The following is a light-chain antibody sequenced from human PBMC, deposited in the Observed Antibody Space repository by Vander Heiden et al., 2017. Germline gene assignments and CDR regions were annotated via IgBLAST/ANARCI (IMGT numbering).Light chain of an antibody. CDR1: NIGSKS. Sequence: SYVLTQPPSVSVAPGQTARITCGGNNIGSKSVHWYQQKPGQAPVLVVYDDSDGPSGIPERFSASNSGNTATLTISRVEAGDEADYYCQVWDSASDHPVIFGGGTKLTVL. J-gene: IGLJ2*01. V-gene: IGLV3-21*02. CDR2: DDS. CDR3: QVWDSASDHPVI.